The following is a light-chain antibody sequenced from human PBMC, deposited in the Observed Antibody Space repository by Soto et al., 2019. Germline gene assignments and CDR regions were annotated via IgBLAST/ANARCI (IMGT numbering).Light chain of an antibody. V-gene: IGKV3-15*01. CDR3: RQYNNWLWT. CDR2: GAS. J-gene: IGKJ1*01. Sequence: EIVMTQSPATVSVSPGERATLSCRASQSVNRNLVWYQHKPGQAPRLLIYGASTRATGIPARFSGSGSGTDFTLTMSSLQSEDFALYYCRQYNNWLWTFGQGTRVEIK. CDR1: QSVNRN.